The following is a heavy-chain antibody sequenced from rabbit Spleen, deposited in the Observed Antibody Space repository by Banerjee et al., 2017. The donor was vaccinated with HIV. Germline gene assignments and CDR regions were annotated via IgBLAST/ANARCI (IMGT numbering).Heavy chain of an antibody. J-gene: IGHJ4*01. Sequence: QSLEESGGGLVKPGAALTLTCKASGFSFNSGYDMCWVRQAPGKGLEWIACIYISGGSTYYASWAKGRFTISETSSTTVTLQMTSLTAADTATYFCARDVDTIYFRFTLWGQGTLVTVS. CDR2: IYISGGST. D-gene: IGHD1-1*01. CDR3: ARDVDTIYFRFTL. CDR1: GFSFNSGYD. V-gene: IGHV1S40*01.